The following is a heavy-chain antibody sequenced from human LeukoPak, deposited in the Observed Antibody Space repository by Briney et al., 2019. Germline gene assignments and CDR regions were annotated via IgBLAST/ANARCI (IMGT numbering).Heavy chain of an antibody. V-gene: IGHV3-33*01. Sequence: GGSLRLSCAASGLTFSSYGMHWVRQAPGKGLEWVAVIWYDGSNKYYADSVKGRFTISRDNSKNTLYLQMNSLRAEDTAVYYCARDPVVPAAQGEFDYWGQGTLVTVSS. CDR2: IWYDGSNK. CDR1: GLTFSSYG. D-gene: IGHD2-2*01. CDR3: ARDPVVPAAQGEFDY. J-gene: IGHJ4*02.